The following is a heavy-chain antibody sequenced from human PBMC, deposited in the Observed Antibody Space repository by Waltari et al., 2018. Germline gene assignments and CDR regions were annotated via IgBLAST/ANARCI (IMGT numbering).Heavy chain of an antibody. CDR1: GFTFKNYE. Sequence: EVQLVESGGGLVQPGGSLRLSCVTSGFTFKNYEMNWVRQAPGKGLELVSYISTGGSTRHHADSVNGRFTISRDNAENSLYLEMNSLRAEDTAVYYCASSNDTTGYYLDYWGQGTLVTVFS. CDR2: ISTGGSTR. D-gene: IGHD3-9*01. J-gene: IGHJ4*02. V-gene: IGHV3-48*03. CDR3: ASSNDTTGYYLDY.